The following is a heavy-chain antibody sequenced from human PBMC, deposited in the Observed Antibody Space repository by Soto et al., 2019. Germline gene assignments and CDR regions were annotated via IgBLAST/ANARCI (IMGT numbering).Heavy chain of an antibody. J-gene: IGHJ6*02. CDR2: IIPIFGTA. D-gene: IGHD6-6*01. V-gene: IGHV1-69*06. CDR3: ARDFGIAARPTKFMDV. Sequence: QVQLVQSGAEVKKPGSSVKVSCKASGGTFSSYAISWVRQAPGQGLEWMGGIIPIFGTANYAQKFQGRVTITADKSTSTAYMELSSLRSEDTAVYYCARDFGIAARPTKFMDVWGQGTTVTVSS. CDR1: GGTFSSYA.